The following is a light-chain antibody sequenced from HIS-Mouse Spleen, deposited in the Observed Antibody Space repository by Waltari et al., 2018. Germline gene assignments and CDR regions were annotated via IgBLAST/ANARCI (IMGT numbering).Light chain of an antibody. CDR3: QAWDSSTAV. Sequence: SYELTQPPSVSVSPGQTASITCSGDNLGDKYACWYQQKPGPSPVLVIYQDSNRPSGIPEPFPGSNSGNTATLTISGTQAMDEADYYCQAWDSSTAVFGGGTKLTVL. J-gene: IGLJ2*01. V-gene: IGLV3-1*01. CDR1: NLGDKY. CDR2: QDS.